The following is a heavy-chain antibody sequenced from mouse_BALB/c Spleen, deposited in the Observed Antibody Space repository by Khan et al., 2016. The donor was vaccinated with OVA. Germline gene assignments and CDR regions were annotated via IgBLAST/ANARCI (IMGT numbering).Heavy chain of an antibody. D-gene: IGHD4-1*01. CDR3: VPLGRGCAY. CDR1: GFTFNTYA. CDR2: IRSKSNNYAT. Sequence: EVQLVESGGGLVQPKGSLKLSCAASGFTFNTYAMNWVRQAPGKGLEWVARIRSKSNNYATYYADSVKDRFTISRDDSQSMLYLQMNNLKTEDTAMYYCVPLGRGCAYWGQGTLGTVSA. J-gene: IGHJ3*01. V-gene: IGHV10-1*02.